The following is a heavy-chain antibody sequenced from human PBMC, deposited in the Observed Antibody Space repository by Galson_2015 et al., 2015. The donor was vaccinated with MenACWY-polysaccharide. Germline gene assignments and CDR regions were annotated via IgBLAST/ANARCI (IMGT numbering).Heavy chain of an antibody. Sequence: SLRLSCAASGFIFNNYWMTWVRQAPGKGPEWVANIIGDGSSIYYVDSVKGRFTISRDNAKNSVYLQMNSLRVEDTAVYYCVRELRGSGAYYGDSWGQGTLVTVSS. CDR3: VRELRGSGAYYGDS. CDR1: GFIFNNYW. CDR2: IIGDGSSI. V-gene: IGHV3-7*01. J-gene: IGHJ4*02. D-gene: IGHD3-10*01.